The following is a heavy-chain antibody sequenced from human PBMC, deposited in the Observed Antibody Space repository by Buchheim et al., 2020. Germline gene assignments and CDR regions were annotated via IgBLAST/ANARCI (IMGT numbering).Heavy chain of an antibody. CDR3: ARDKRFGGSTVGFDC. D-gene: IGHD4-23*01. CDR2: IYHSGST. Sequence: QVQLQESGPGLVKPSETLSLTCAVSGGSISTTNWWNWVRQPPGKGLEWIGQIYHSGSTSYNPSLKSRVTISVDKPKNQLSLTLTSVTAADTAMYYCARDKRFGGSTVGFDCWGQGT. J-gene: IGHJ4*02. V-gene: IGHV4-4*02. CDR1: GGSISTTNW.